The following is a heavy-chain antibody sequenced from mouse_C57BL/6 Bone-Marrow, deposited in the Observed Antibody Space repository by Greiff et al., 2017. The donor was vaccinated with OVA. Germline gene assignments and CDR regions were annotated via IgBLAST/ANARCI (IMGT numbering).Heavy chain of an antibody. J-gene: IGHJ1*03. CDR2: IDPANGNT. Sequence: VQLQQSVAELVRPGASVKLSCTASGFNIKNTYMPWVKQRPEQGLEWIGRIDPANGNTKYAPKFQGKATITADTSSNTAYLQLSSLTSEYTAIYYCARYDGYSWYFDVWGTGTTVTVSS. V-gene: IGHV14-3*01. CDR1: GFNIKNTY. CDR3: ARYDGYSWYFDV. D-gene: IGHD2-3*01.